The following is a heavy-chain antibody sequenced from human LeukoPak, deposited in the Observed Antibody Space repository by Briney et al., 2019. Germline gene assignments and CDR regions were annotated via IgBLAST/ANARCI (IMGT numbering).Heavy chain of an antibody. J-gene: IGHJ6*04. CDR2: IIPIFGKA. CDR1: GGTFSSYA. Sequence: SVKVSCKASGGTFSSYAISWVRQAPGQGLEWMGGIIPIFGKANYAQKFQGRVTITADESTSTAYMELSSLRSEDTAVYYCARGSGSPYGMDVWGKGTTVTVSS. D-gene: IGHD3-10*01. V-gene: IGHV1-69*13. CDR3: ARGSGSPYGMDV.